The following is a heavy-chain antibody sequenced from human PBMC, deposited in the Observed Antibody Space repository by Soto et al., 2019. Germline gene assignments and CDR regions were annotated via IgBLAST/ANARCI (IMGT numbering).Heavy chain of an antibody. CDR1: GGTFSTNT. CDR3: ARQFDSDTSGYYYAY. Sequence: GASVKVSCKASGGTFSTNTISWVRQAPGQGLEWMGGIMPIFGSANYAQKFQGRVTITADEYTRTVYMELSRLRSEDTAVYYCARQFDSDTSGYYYAYWGQGTQVTVSS. D-gene: IGHD3-22*01. J-gene: IGHJ4*02. V-gene: IGHV1-69*13. CDR2: IMPIFGSA.